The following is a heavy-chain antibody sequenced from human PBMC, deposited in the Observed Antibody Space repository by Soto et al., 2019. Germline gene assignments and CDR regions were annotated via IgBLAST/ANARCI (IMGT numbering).Heavy chain of an antibody. CDR1: DGSISSSSYY. Sequence: QLQLQESGPGLVKPSETLSLTCTVSDGSISSSSYYWGWIRQPPGRGLEWIATIYYGGNTYYNPSLESRVTISVDTSKNQFSLKLSVLTAADTAVYYCASLGRAPHYFDYWGQGTLVTVST. V-gene: IGHV4-39*01. CDR3: ASLGRAPHYFDY. CDR2: IYYGGNT. J-gene: IGHJ4*02.